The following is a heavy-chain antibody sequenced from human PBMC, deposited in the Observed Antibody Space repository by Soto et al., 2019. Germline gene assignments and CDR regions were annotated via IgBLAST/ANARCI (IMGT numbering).Heavy chain of an antibody. V-gene: IGHV3-30*19. CDR3: ARWGTTGGFDL. CDR2: TSYDGNNK. J-gene: IGHJ4*02. CDR1: GFRFKSFV. Sequence: QVQLVESGGGVVQPGTSLRLSCAVSGFRFKSFVMHWVRQAPGKGLEWVAFTSYDGNNKDYGDSVKGRFTVSRDNSQNTLHLQMDFLRPEDTALYYCARWGTTGGFDLWGQGTLVSVSS. D-gene: IGHD3-16*01.